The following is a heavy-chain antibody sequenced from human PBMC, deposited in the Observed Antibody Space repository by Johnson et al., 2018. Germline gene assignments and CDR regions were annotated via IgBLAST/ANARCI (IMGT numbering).Heavy chain of an antibody. Sequence: VQLQESGGGLVQPGGSLRLSCAASGFTFSTYWMHWVRQVPGKGLVWVSRLKSDGSFTTYADSVKGRFTISRDNVKNTLSLQMNSLRVEDTAVYYCKRDLLDGDGYYYMDVWGRGTTVTVSS. CDR3: KRDLLDGDGYYYMDV. V-gene: IGHV3-74*01. J-gene: IGHJ6*03. CDR2: LKSDGSFT. CDR1: GFTFSTYW. D-gene: IGHD2-21*01.